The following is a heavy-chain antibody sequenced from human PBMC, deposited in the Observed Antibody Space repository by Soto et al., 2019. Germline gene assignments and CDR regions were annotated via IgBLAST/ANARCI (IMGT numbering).Heavy chain of an antibody. J-gene: IGHJ6*01. Sequence: QVQLVESGGGVVQPGRSLRLSCAASGFTFSSYAMHWVRQAPGKGLEWVAVISYDGSNKYYADSVKGRFTISRDNSKNTLYLQMNSLRAEDTAVYYCARALAAAGTVHWYYYYGMDVW. D-gene: IGHD6-13*01. CDR1: GFTFSSYA. CDR3: ARALAAAGTVHWYYYYGMDV. CDR2: ISYDGSNK. V-gene: IGHV3-30-3*01.